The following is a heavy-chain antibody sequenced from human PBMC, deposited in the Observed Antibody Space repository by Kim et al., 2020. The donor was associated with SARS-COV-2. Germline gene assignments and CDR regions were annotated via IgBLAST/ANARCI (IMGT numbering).Heavy chain of an antibody. CDR1: GYTFTGYY. J-gene: IGHJ4*02. Sequence: ASVKVYCKASGYTFTGYYMHWVRQAPGQGLEWMGWINPNSGGTNYAQKFQGRVTMTRDTSISTAYMELSRLRSDDTAVYYCARAKRPITMVRGVISYFDYWGQGTLVTVSS. CDR3: ARAKRPITMVRGVISYFDY. CDR2: INPNSGGT. D-gene: IGHD3-10*01. V-gene: IGHV1-2*02.